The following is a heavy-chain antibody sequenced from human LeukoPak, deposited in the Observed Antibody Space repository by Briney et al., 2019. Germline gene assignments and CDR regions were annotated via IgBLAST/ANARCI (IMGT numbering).Heavy chain of an antibody. CDR3: ARGGQSQSEPVEYQQLEGIDP. J-gene: IGHJ5*02. V-gene: IGHV1-3*01. Sequence: ASVKVSCKASGYTFTSYAMHWVRQAPGQRLEWMGWINAGNGNTKYSQKFQGRVTITRDTSASTAYMELSSLRSEDTAVYYCARGGQSQSEPVEYQQLEGIDPWGQGTLVTVSS. CDR2: INAGNGNT. D-gene: IGHD2-2*01. CDR1: GYTFTSYA.